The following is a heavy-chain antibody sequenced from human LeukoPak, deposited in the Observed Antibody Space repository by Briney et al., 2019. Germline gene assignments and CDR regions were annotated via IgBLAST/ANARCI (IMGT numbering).Heavy chain of an antibody. Sequence: GGSLRLSCPASGFTFSTYAMHWVRQAPGKGLEWVAGISYDGSNKYYADFVKGRFTISRDNAKNSLYLQMNSLRAEDTAVYYCARELGSYSSSSQGDYWGQGTLVTVSS. CDR1: GFTFSTYA. J-gene: IGHJ4*02. CDR3: ARELGSYSSSSQGDY. CDR2: ISYDGSNK. D-gene: IGHD6-6*01. V-gene: IGHV3-30-3*01.